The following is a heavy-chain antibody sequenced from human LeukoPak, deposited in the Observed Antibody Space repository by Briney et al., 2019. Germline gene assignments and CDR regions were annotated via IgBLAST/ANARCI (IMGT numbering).Heavy chain of an antibody. J-gene: IGHJ5*02. CDR2: VYYSGSA. Sequence: SETLSLTCTVSGGSISSSDYYWGWIRQPPGKGLEWIASVYYSGSAYYNPSLKSRVTISVDTSKNQFSLKLSSVTAADTAVYYCARLGVAARLLGWFDPWGQGTLVTVSS. CDR1: GGSISSSDYY. V-gene: IGHV4-39*01. D-gene: IGHD6-6*01. CDR3: ARLGVAARLLGWFDP.